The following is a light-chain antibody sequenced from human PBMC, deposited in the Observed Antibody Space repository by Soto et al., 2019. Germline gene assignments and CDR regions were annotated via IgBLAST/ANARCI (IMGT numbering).Light chain of an antibody. J-gene: IGKJ3*01. CDR3: QQYGVSPLT. Sequence: EIVLTQSPGTLSLSPGETATVSCRATESLITKALAWYQQKPGQDPRLLIYGAFTRDAAIPDRFNGSGSGTDFALTISRLELEDSAVYYCQQYGVSPLTFGPGTKVEIK. CDR1: ESLITKA. V-gene: IGKV3-20*01. CDR2: GAF.